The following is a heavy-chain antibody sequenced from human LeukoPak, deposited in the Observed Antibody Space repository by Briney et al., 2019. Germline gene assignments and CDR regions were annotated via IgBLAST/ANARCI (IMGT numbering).Heavy chain of an antibody. CDR3: ARHRYCSSTSCLNWFDP. V-gene: IGHV4-59*08. J-gene: IGHJ5*02. D-gene: IGHD2-2*01. CDR2: IYYSGST. Sequence: PSETLSLTCTVSGGSISSYYWSWIRQPPGKGLERIGYIYYSGSTNYNPSLKSRVTISVDTSKNQFSLKLSSVTAADTAVYYCARHRYCSSTSCLNWFDPWGQGTLVTVSS. CDR1: GGSISSYY.